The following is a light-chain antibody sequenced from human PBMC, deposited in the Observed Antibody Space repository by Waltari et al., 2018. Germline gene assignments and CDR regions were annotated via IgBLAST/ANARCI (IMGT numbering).Light chain of an antibody. V-gene: IGLV2-23*02. CDR3: CSYAGSGTYV. CDR2: EVI. CDR1: NSDVGNYNL. Sequence: QSALTQPASVSGTPGQSITISCTGTNSDVGNYNLVSWYQHHPGEAPKLRICEVIKRPSGFSNRFSGSKSGNTSSLTISGLQAEDEADYYCCSYAGSGTYVFGTGTKVTVL. J-gene: IGLJ1*01.